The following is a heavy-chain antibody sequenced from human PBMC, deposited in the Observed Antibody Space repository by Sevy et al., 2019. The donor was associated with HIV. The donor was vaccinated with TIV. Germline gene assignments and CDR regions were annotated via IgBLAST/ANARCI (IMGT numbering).Heavy chain of an antibody. CDR2: ISYDGVIK. Sequence: GGSLRLSCAASGFTFSSHAMHWVRQAPGKGLEWMALISYDGVIKYYAESVTGRFTISRDNSKNTLYLQMNSLRADDTAVYYCAREAGYSTGWSPGNYWGQGTLVTVSS. CDR3: AREAGYSTGWSPGNY. D-gene: IGHD6-19*01. J-gene: IGHJ4*02. V-gene: IGHV3-30*14. CDR1: GFTFSSHA.